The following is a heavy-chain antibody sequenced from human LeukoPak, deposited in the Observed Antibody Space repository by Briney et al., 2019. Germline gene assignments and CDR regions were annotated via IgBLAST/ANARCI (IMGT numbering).Heavy chain of an antibody. D-gene: IGHD6-13*01. V-gene: IGHV5-51*01. CDR2: IYPGDSET. Sequence: GESLKISCKGSGYTFASYLIGWVRQMPGKGLEWMGIIYPGDSETRYSPSFQGQVTISADKSISTAYLQWSRLKASDTAMYYCVRTSSTWYGDYWGQGTLVTVSS. CDR1: GYTFASYL. CDR3: VRTSSTWYGDY. J-gene: IGHJ4*02.